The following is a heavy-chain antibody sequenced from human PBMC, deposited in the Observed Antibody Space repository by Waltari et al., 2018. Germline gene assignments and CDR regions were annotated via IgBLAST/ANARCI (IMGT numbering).Heavy chain of an antibody. Sequence: EVQLLESGGGLVQPGGSLRLSCAASGFTFSSYAMRWVRQAPGKGLEWVSAISGSGGSTYYADSVKGRFTISRDNSKNTLYLQMNSLRSEDTAVYYCAREAAEWVGKYYFDYWGQGTLVTVSS. J-gene: IGHJ4*02. D-gene: IGHD1-1*01. CDR1: GFTFSSYA. V-gene: IGHV3-23*01. CDR2: ISGSGGST. CDR3: AREAAEWVGKYYFDY.